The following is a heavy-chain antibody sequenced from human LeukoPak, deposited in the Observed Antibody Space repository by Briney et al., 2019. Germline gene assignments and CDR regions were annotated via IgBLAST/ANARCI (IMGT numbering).Heavy chain of an antibody. Sequence: PGGSLRLSCAASGFTFDDYAMHWVRQAPGQGLEWDSGISWDSGTIGYADSVKGRFTISGDNAKNSLYLQMNSLRGEDTAFYYCAKDISLWDSESLSAFTTFDYWGPGTLVTVSS. CDR3: AKDISLWDSESLSAFTTFDY. V-gene: IGHV3-9*01. CDR1: GFTFDDYA. CDR2: ISWDSGTI. J-gene: IGHJ4*02. D-gene: IGHD1-26*01.